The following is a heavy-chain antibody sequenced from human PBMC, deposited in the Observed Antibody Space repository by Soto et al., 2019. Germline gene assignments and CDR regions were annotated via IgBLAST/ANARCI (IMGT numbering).Heavy chain of an antibody. V-gene: IGHV1-18*01. J-gene: IGHJ3*02. CDR3: ARMGGSHMRWYAFDI. CDR2: ISAYNGNT. CDR1: GYTFTSYG. D-gene: IGHD3-16*01. Sequence: QVQLVQSGAEVKKPGASVKVSCKASGYTFTSYGISWVRQAPGQGLEWMGWISAYNGNTNYAQKLQGRVTMTTDTSTSAVYMEVRSLRSDVTAGYYCARMGGSHMRWYAFDIWGQGTMVTVSS.